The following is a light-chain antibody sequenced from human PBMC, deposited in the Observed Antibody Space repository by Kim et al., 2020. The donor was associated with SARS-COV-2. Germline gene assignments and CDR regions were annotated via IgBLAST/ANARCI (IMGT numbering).Light chain of an antibody. Sequence: DIQMTQSPSSVSASVGDRVTIICRASQGVGSWLSWYQQKPGKAPQLLIYSASRLQSGVPLRFSGSGSGTDFILTISSLQPEDIATYYCEQTNTFPYTFGQGTKLEI. CDR3: EQTNTFPYT. CDR2: SAS. J-gene: IGKJ2*01. V-gene: IGKV1D-12*01. CDR1: QGVGSW.